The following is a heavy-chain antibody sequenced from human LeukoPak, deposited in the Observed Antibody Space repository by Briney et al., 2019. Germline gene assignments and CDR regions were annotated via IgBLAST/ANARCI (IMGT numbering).Heavy chain of an antibody. CDR2: IYNSGST. CDR1: GGSISNYY. V-gene: IGHV4-59*01. Sequence: PSETLSLTCTVSGGSISNYYWSWIRQPPGKGLEWIGYIYNSGSTNYNPSLKSRVTISVDTSKNQFSLKLSSVTAADTAVYYCARVLSVAGGNYFDYWGQGTLVTVSS. D-gene: IGHD6-19*01. CDR3: ARVLSVAGGNYFDY. J-gene: IGHJ4*02.